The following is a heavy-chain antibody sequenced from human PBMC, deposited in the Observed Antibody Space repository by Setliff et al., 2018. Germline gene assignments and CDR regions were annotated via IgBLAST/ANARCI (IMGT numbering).Heavy chain of an antibody. CDR1: GDSIRSYY. D-gene: IGHD6-19*01. V-gene: IGHV4-4*07. Sequence: SETLSLTCIVSGDSIRSYYYSWIRQPPGKGLEWIGHIYNAVTTKYNPSLGSRVSVSADTSKNQVSLTLNYVTATDTAVYYCARDQFSSGWYGAPESYFDRWGQGILVTVSS. J-gene: IGHJ4*02. CDR3: ARDQFSSGWYGAPESYFDR. CDR2: IYNAVTT.